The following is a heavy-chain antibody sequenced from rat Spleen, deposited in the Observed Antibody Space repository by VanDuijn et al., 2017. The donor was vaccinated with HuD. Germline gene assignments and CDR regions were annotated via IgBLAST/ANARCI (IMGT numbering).Heavy chain of an antibody. J-gene: IGHJ2*01. CDR1: GFTFSNYG. CDR3: ATHGTMAARSGYYFDY. V-gene: IGHV5-19*01. Sequence: EVQLVESGGGLVWSGRSLKLSCAASGFTFSNYGMHWIRQAPTKGLEWVASISISGGSTYYRDSVKGRFTISRDNAKSTLDLQMDSLRSEDTATYYCATHGTMAARSGYYFDYWGQGVMVTVSS. CDR2: ISISGGST. D-gene: IGHD1-2*01.